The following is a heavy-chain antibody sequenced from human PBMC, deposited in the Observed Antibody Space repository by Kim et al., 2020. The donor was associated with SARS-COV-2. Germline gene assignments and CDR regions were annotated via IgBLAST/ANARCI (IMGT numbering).Heavy chain of an antibody. CDR3: AKGAKDSSGYYFSGKAFDI. Sequence: VAVISDDGSNKYYADSVKGRFTISRDNSKSTLYLQMNSLRAEDTAVYYCAKGAKDSSGYYFSGKAFDIWGQGTMVTVSS. J-gene: IGHJ3*02. CDR2: ISDDGSNK. D-gene: IGHD3-22*01. V-gene: IGHV3-30*18.